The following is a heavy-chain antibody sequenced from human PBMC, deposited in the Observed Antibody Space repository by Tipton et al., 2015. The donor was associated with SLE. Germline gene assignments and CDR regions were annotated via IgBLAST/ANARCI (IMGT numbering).Heavy chain of an antibody. CDR3: ARSGYGRGSFFHH. Sequence: TLSLTCAFSGGSISGNYWWSWVRQPPGKGLEWIGEIYESGSTKYNPSVKSRVTISVDKSKNQFSLKVISVTAADTAMYYCARSGYGRGSFFHHWGQGTRVTVSS. D-gene: IGHD5-12*01. CDR1: GGSISGNYW. CDR2: IYESGST. V-gene: IGHV4-4*02. J-gene: IGHJ1*01.